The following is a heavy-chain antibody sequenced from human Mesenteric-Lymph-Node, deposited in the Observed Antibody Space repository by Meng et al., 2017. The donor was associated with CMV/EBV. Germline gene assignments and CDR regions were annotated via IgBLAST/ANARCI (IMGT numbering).Heavy chain of an antibody. CDR3: ARGRCSQLVCGFFDY. CDR1: GFTFSSYA. V-gene: IGHV3-66*02. Sequence: GESLKISCAASGFTFSSYAMSWVRQAPGKGLEWVSVIYSGGSTYYADSVKGRFTISRDNSKNTLYLQMNSLRAEDTAVYYCARGRCSQLVCGFFDYWGQGTLVTVSS. J-gene: IGHJ4*02. CDR2: IYSGGST. D-gene: IGHD6-13*01.